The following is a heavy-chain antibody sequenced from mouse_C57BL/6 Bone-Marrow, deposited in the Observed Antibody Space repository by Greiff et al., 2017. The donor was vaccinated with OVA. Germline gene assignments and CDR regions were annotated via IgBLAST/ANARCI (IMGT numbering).Heavy chain of an antibody. Sequence: EVQLQQSGAELVRPGASVKLSCTASGFNIKDDYMHWVKQRPGQGLEWIGWIDPENGDTEYASKFQGKATITADTSSNTAYLQLSSLTSEDTAVYYCTTRLGYYGSSYEDYAMDYWGQGTSVTVSS. D-gene: IGHD1-1*01. J-gene: IGHJ4*01. CDR2: IDPENGDT. V-gene: IGHV14-4*01. CDR1: GFNIKDDY. CDR3: TTRLGYYGSSYEDYAMDY.